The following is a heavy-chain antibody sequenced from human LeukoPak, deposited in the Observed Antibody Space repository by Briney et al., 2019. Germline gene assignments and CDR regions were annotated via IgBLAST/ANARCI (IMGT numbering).Heavy chain of an antibody. CDR2: ISASGNYI. Sequence: GGSLRLSCTASGFNFSSYTMNWVRQAPGKGLEWVSSISASGNYIYYAESLKGRFTVSRDNAKKSLYLQMNSLRADDTAMFFCARAAPKRGYTFGFDFWGQGTLVTVSS. V-gene: IGHV3-21*01. CDR3: ARAAPKRGYTFGFDF. J-gene: IGHJ5*01. D-gene: IGHD5-18*01. CDR1: GFNFSSYT.